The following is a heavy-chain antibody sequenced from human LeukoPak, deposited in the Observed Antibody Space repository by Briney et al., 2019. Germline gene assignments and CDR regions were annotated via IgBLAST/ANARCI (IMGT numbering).Heavy chain of an antibody. V-gene: IGHV3-21*01. Sequence: GSLRLSCAASGFTFSSYSMNWVRQAPGRGLEWVSSISSSSSYIYYADSVKGRFTISRDNAKNSLYLQMNSLRAEDTAVYYCARDLRYYYGSGPYYYGMDVWGQGTTVTVSS. CDR2: ISSSSSYI. D-gene: IGHD3-10*01. CDR3: ARDLRYYYGSGPYYYGMDV. J-gene: IGHJ6*02. CDR1: GFTFSSYS.